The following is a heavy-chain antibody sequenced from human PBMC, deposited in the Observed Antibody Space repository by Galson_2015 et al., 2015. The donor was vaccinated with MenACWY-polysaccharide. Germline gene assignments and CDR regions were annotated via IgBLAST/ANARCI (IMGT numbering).Heavy chain of an antibody. Sequence: SLRLSCAASGFTFSTYWMTWVRQAPGKGLEWVANIKQDGSEKYYVDSVKGRFTISRDNAKNSLYLQMNSLRAEDTAVYYCARDTSAVYTQWLPSYFDYWGQGTLVTVSS. V-gene: IGHV3-7*01. CDR1: GFTFSTYW. CDR2: IKQDGSEK. D-gene: IGHD6-19*01. J-gene: IGHJ4*02. CDR3: ARDTSAVYTQWLPSYFDY.